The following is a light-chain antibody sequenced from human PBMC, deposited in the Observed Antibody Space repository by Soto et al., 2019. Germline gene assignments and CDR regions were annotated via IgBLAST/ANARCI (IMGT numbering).Light chain of an antibody. V-gene: IGKV1-39*01. CDR2: AAS. CDR1: QSITTY. Sequence: DIQMTQSPSSLSASVGDRVTITCRASQSITTYLNWYQQNPGRAPQLLIYAASTLQSGVPSRFSGIGSATNFTLTISSLQPEEFGTYYCQQGFSAPWTSGQGTKVEIK. CDR3: QQGFSAPWT. J-gene: IGKJ1*01.